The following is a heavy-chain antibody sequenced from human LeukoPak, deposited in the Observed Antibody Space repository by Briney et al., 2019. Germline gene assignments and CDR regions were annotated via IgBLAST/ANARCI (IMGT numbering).Heavy chain of an antibody. V-gene: IGHV3-30*02. CDR2: IRYDGANK. CDR1: GFTFSTYG. D-gene: IGHD2-2*01. J-gene: IGHJ2*01. Sequence: GGSLRLSCAASGFTFSTYGMHWVHQAPGKGLEWVAFIRYDGANKYYADSVKGRFTISRDNSKNTLCLQMNSLRAEDTAVYYCAKDVGYCSSTSCYAEYFDLWGRGTLVTVSS. CDR3: AKDVGYCSSTSCYAEYFDL.